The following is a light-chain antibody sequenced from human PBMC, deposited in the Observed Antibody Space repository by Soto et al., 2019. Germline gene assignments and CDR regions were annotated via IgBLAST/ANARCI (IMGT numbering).Light chain of an antibody. CDR3: LQHNNYPPIT. CDR2: DVT. V-gene: IGKV1-17*01. J-gene: IGKJ5*01. CDR1: QGIRND. Sequence: DIQMTQSPSSLSASVGDRVTITCRASQGIRNDLAWYQQKPGKAPKRLIYDVTSLQSGVPSRFSGSGSGTEFTLTISSLQPEDFATYYCLQHNNYPPITFGQGTRLEIK.